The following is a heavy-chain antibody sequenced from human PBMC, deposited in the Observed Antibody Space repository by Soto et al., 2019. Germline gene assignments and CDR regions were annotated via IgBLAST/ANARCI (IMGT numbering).Heavy chain of an antibody. CDR3: ARFSLTVVTGGSFDY. Sequence: PGESLKIACKGSGYSFTSYCIGWVCQMPGKGLEWMGIIYPGDSDTRYSPSFQGQVTISADKSIRTAYLQWSSLKASDTAMYYCARFSLTVVTGGSFDYWGQGTLVTVSS. CDR1: GYSFTSYC. J-gene: IGHJ4*02. V-gene: IGHV5-51*01. CDR2: IYPGDSDT. D-gene: IGHD2-15*01.